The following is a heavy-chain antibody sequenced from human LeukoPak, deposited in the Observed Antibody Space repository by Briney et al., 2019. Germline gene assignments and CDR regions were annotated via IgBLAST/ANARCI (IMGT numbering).Heavy chain of an antibody. D-gene: IGHD2-21*02. J-gene: IGHJ4*02. CDR2: INAEGSRI. CDR1: GFTFSTFE. Sequence: GGSLRLSCAASGFTFSTFEMHWVRHAPGKGLVWVSRINAEGSRIGYADSVKGRFTFSRDNARNTLYLQMNSLRAEDTGVYYCARELPREVTLDFWSQGTLVTVSS. V-gene: IGHV3-74*01. CDR3: ARELPREVTLDF.